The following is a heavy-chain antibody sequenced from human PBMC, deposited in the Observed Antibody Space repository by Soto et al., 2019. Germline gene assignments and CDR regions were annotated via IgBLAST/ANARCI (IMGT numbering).Heavy chain of an antibody. CDR2: IYYSGST. V-gene: IGHV4-31*03. CDR3: ARQRDGYNYRYFDY. J-gene: IGHJ4*02. D-gene: IGHD5-12*01. Sequence: QVQLQESGPGLVKPSQTLSLTCTISGGSISSGGYYWSWIRQHPGKGLEWIGYIYYSGSTYYNPSLKIRFTRAVAPSKNQFALKLRSVTAADTAVYYCARQRDGYNYRYFDYWGQGTLVTVSS. CDR1: GGSISSGGYY.